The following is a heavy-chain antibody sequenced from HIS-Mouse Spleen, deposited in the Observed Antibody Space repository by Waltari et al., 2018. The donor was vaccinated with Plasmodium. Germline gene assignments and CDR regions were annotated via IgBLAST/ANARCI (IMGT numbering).Heavy chain of an antibody. D-gene: IGHD6-13*01. Sequence: EVQLVGSGGGLVQPGGSLRLSCADSGFTFSSYWMSWVRQAPGKGLEWVANIKQDGSEKYYVDSVKGRFTISRDNAKNSLYLQMNSLRAEDTAVYYCASSWYWYFDLWGRGTLVTVSS. CDR1: GFTFSSYW. CDR2: IKQDGSEK. V-gene: IGHV3-7*01. CDR3: ASSWYWYFDL. J-gene: IGHJ2*01.